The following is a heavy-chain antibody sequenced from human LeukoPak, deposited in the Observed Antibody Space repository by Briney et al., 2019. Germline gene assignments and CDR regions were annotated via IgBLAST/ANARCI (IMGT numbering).Heavy chain of an antibody. CDR3: ARTYSSGPLDH. V-gene: IGHV4-30-2*06. CDR2: IYHSGVT. Sequence: SETLSLTRTVSGASISSGGYYWSWIRQSPTKGLESIGYIYHSGVTYYSPSLNNRVHISIDESKNQISLKLASVTVADTAVYYCARTYSSGPLDHWGQGTRVTVSS. J-gene: IGHJ4*02. CDR1: GASISSGGYY. D-gene: IGHD3-10*01.